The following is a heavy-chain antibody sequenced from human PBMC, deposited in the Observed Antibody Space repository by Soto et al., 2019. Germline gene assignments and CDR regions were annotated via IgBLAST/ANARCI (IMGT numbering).Heavy chain of an antibody. J-gene: IGHJ6*03. CDR2: IYYSGST. CDR3: ARGRIGGSSSSALYYYYYYMDV. Sequence: PEETLSLTCTVSGGSISSYYWSWIRQPPGKGLEWIGYIYYSGSTNYNPSLKSRVTISVDTSKNQFSLKLSSVTAADTAVYYCARGRIGGSSSSALYYYYYYMDVWGKGTTVTVSS. D-gene: IGHD6-6*01. V-gene: IGHV4-59*01. CDR1: GGSISSYY.